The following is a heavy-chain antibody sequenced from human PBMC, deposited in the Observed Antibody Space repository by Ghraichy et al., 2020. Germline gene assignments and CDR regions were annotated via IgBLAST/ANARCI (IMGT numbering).Heavy chain of an antibody. V-gene: IGHV4-59*01. Sequence: SQTPSLTCTVSGGSISSYYWSWIRQPPGKGLEWIGYIYYSGSTNYNPSLKSRVTISVDTSKNQFSLKLSSVTAADTAVYYCASGEAARAFDIWGQGTMVTVSS. CDR3: ASGEAARAFDI. CDR1: GGSISSYY. D-gene: IGHD6-6*01. CDR2: IYYSGST. J-gene: IGHJ3*02.